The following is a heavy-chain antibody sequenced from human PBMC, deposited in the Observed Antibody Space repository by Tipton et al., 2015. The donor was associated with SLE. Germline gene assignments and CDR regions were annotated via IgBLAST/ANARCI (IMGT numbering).Heavy chain of an antibody. J-gene: IGHJ4*02. V-gene: IGHV4-34*01. Sequence: TLSLTCAVYGGSFSAYYWSWIRQPPGKGLEWIGEINHSGSTNYNPSLKSRVTISVDTSKNQFSLKLSSVTAADTAVYYCAREGRRGMGVDYWGQGTLVTVSS. D-gene: IGHD2-15*01. CDR2: INHSGST. CDR3: AREGRRGMGVDY. CDR1: GGSFSAYY.